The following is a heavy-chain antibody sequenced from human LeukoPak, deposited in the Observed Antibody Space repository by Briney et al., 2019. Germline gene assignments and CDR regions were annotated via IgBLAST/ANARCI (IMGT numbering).Heavy chain of an antibody. Sequence: PGGSLRLSCAASGFTFSSYSMKWVRQAPGKGLEWVSSISSSSSYIYYADSVKGRFTISRDNAKNSLYLQMNSLRAEVTAVYYCARSHCTNGVCHNYFDYWGQGTLVTVS. CDR3: ARSHCTNGVCHNYFDY. CDR2: ISSSSSYI. V-gene: IGHV3-21*01. D-gene: IGHD2-8*01. CDR1: GFTFSSYS. J-gene: IGHJ4*02.